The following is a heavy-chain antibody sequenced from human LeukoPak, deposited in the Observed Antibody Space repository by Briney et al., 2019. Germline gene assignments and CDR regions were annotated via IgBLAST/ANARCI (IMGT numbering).Heavy chain of an antibody. J-gene: IGHJ4*02. Sequence: ASVKVSCKASGYIFTDYYMHWVRQAPRQGLEWMGWINPNSGGTYYAQKFQGRVTMTRDSSINTAYMELTRLTSDDSAMFYCAREVGASDKRFDYWGQGTLLSVSS. D-gene: IGHD1-26*01. CDR2: INPNSGGT. CDR1: GYIFTDYY. V-gene: IGHV1-2*02. CDR3: AREVGASDKRFDY.